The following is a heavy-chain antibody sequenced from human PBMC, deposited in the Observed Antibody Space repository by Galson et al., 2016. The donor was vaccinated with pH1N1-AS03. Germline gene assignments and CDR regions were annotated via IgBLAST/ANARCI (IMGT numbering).Heavy chain of an antibody. CDR3: VRESEISGVVFFNY. V-gene: IGHV1-18*01. CDR2: ISAYYGDT. CDR1: GYTFTTYG. J-gene: IGHJ4*02. D-gene: IGHD3-3*01. Sequence: SCKASGYTFTTYGISWVRQAPGQGLEWMGWISAYYGDTHFAHKFQERVTLTRDTSTATAYMELRNLRSDGTAVYYCVRESEISGVVFFNYWGQGTLVTVSS.